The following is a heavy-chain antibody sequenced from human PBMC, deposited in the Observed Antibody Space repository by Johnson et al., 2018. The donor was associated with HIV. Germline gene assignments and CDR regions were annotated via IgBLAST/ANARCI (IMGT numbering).Heavy chain of an antibody. CDR3: AREAVPRGLQSAFGGAFDI. CDR2: IYSGGTT. D-gene: IGHD3-16*01. J-gene: IGHJ3*02. CDR1: GFTVSSNY. Sequence: MQLVESGGGLVQPGGSLRLSCAASGFTVSSNYMSWVRQAPGKGLEWVSVIYSGGTTYYVDSVKGRFTISRDNSKNTLYLQMNSMRAGDTAFYYRAREAVPRGLQSAFGGAFDIWGQGTMVTVAA. V-gene: IGHV3-66*01.